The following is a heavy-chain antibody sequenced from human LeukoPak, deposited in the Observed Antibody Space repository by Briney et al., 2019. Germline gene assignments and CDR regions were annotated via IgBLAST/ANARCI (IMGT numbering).Heavy chain of an antibody. Sequence: SGGSLRLSCAASGFTFSNSWMHWVRQAPGKGLVWVSRINTDGSSTSYADSVKGRFTISRDNAKNTLYLQMNSLRAEDTAVYYCARFSSWNAFDIWGQGTMVTVSS. CDR2: INTDGSST. J-gene: IGHJ3*02. CDR3: ARFSSWNAFDI. D-gene: IGHD6-13*01. CDR1: GFTFSNSW. V-gene: IGHV3-74*01.